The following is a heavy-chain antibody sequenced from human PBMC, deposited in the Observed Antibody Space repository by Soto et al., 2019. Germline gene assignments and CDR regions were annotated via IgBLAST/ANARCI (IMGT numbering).Heavy chain of an antibody. J-gene: IGHJ6*02. CDR2: ISGHNGDT. V-gene: IGHV1-18*01. Sequence: QDQLMQSGAEVKKPGASLKVTCKVSGFSFSNYGISWVRQAPGQGLEWLGWISGHNGDTKYAQNLQGRVTMTADTSTSTAYMELRSLTSDDTAVYYGARERGTYLNYYYGMDVWGQGTKVTVSS. CDR3: ARERGTYLNYYYGMDV. CDR1: GFSFSNYG. D-gene: IGHD3-16*01.